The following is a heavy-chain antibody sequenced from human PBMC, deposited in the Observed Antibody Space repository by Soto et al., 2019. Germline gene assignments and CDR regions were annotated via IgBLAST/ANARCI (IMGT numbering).Heavy chain of an antibody. J-gene: IGHJ4*02. CDR1: GFTFSSYS. CDR3: ARIGVRGVKSRWYFDY. CDR2: ISSSSSYI. D-gene: IGHD3-10*01. V-gene: IGHV3-21*01. Sequence: PGGSLRLSCAASGFTFSSYSMNWVRQAPGKGLEWVSSISSSSSYIYYADSVKGRFTISRDNAKNSLYLQMNSLRAEDTAVYYCARIGVRGVKSRWYFDYWGQGTLVTVS.